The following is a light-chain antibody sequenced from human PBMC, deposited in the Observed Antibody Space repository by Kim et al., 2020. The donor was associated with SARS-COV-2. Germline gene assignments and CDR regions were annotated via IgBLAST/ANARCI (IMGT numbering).Light chain of an antibody. Sequence: QSALTQPASVSGSPGQSITISCTGTTSDVGNYDYVSWYQQHPGKAPKLMIYDVYKRPSVVSNRFSGTKSGNTASLTISGLQAEDEADYYCSSYTTSSTYLFGVGTQLTVL. J-gene: IGLJ3*02. CDR2: DVY. V-gene: IGLV2-14*03. CDR1: TSDVGNYDY. CDR3: SSYTTSSTYL.